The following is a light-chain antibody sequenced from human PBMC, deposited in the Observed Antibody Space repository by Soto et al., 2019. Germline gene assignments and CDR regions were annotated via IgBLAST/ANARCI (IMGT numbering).Light chain of an antibody. CDR1: QSVGSTY. CDR2: GAS. V-gene: IGKV3-20*01. J-gene: IGKJ1*01. CDR3: QQYGESPWT. Sequence: VLTQSPSTLSLSPGERATLSCRASQSVGSTYLAWYQQKPGQAPRLLIYGASSRAAGIPDKFSGSGSGTDFTLTISRLEPEDFAVYYCQQYGESPWTFGQGTKVDIK.